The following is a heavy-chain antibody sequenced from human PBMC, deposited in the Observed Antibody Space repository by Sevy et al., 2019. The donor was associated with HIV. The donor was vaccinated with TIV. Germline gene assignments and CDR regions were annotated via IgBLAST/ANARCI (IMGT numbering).Heavy chain of an antibody. CDR2: ISYSGHIK. J-gene: IGHJ4*02. CDR1: GFTFSDFY. D-gene: IGHD3-16*01. CDR3: VRGGGRIHDFDY. Sequence: GGSLRLSCAASGFTFSDFYMSWIRQAPGKGLEWVSYISYSGHIKHYEDSVKGRFLISRDNAHNTVHLQMNSLTAEDTADYYCVRGGGRIHDFDYWGRGTLVTVSS. V-gene: IGHV3-11*01.